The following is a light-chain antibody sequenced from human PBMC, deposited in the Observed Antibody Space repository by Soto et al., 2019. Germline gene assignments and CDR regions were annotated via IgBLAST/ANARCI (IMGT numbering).Light chain of an antibody. CDR2: TAS. Sequence: DIQMTQTPSSLSASVGDRVTITCRTSQPISDYLNWYQQKPGKAPTLLIYTASNLQSGVPSRFSGSGSGTHFTLTISSLQPEDFATYYCQQHSNTPRTFGQGTKVDTK. V-gene: IGKV1-39*01. CDR1: QPISDY. CDR3: QQHSNTPRT. J-gene: IGKJ1*01.